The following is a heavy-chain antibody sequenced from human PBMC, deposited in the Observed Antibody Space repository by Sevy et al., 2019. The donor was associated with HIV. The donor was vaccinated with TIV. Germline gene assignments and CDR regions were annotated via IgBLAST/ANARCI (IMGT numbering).Heavy chain of an antibody. Sequence: ASVKVSCKASGYTFTSYGISWVRQAPGQGLEWMGWISAYNGNTNYAQKLQGRVTMTTDTSTSTAYMELRSLRSDDTAVYYGARDPPIADADRNIVATITGYYYGMDVWGQGTTVTVSS. D-gene: IGHD5-12*01. J-gene: IGHJ6*02. CDR1: GYTFTSYG. CDR2: ISAYNGNT. CDR3: ARDPPIADADRNIVATITGYYYGMDV. V-gene: IGHV1-18*01.